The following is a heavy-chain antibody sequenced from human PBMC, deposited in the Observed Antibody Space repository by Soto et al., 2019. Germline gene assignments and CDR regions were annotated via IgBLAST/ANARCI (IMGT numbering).Heavy chain of an antibody. J-gene: IGHJ4*02. CDR3: ARIETLTYNNTRGTDLDF. CDR1: GGTFGSHT. V-gene: IGHV1-69*06. D-gene: IGHD1-20*01. Sequence: QVQLVQSGAEVKKPGSSVRVSCKVSGGTFGSHTFTWVRQAPGQGLEWMGEIIPVFNAATYAQRFQDRVTITEDRSATTVYLELSRLTSADPATYYCARIETLTYNNTRGTDLDFWGQGTLVIVSS. CDR2: IIPVFNAA.